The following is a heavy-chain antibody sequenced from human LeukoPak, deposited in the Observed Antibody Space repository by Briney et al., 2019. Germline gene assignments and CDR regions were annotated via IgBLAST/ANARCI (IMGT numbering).Heavy chain of an antibody. J-gene: IGHJ3*02. V-gene: IGHV4-59*08. Sequence: KPSETLSLTCTVSGGSISHYYWGWLRQPPGKGLEWSGSIYYTGYTNYEPSHNSRVPISADTSKRQFSLKLPSVTAADTAVYYCASIYDTDAFDIWGPGTMVTVSS. CDR1: GGSISHYY. CDR2: IYYTGYT. CDR3: ASIYDTDAFDI. D-gene: IGHD3-16*01.